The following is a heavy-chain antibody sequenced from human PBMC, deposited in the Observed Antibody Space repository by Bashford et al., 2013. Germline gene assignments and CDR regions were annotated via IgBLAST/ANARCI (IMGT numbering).Heavy chain of an antibody. J-gene: IGHJ4*02. CDR3: ANGKGYCSSTSCSLFNY. Sequence: VRQAPGKGLEWVSGISEGGDRTYYADAVKGRFTISRDKARNTVYLEMNSLRAEDTAVYYCANGKGYCSSTSCSLFNYWGQGTLVTVSS. V-gene: IGHV3-23*01. D-gene: IGHD2-2*01. CDR2: ISEGGDRT.